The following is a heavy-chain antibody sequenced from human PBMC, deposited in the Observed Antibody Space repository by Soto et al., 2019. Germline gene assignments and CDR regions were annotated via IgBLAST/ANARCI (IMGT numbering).Heavy chain of an antibody. CDR1: GFTVSTKY. Sequence: EVQLVESGGGLVQPGGSLRLSCAASGFTVSTKYMSWVRQAPGKGLEWVSVIYSGGSTFYADSVRGRFTISRDNSKNTVTLQMNSLRAEDTAVDYWARDPWAADYWGQGTLVTVAS. CDR2: IYSGGST. J-gene: IGHJ4*02. V-gene: IGHV3-66*01. CDR3: ARDPWAADY. D-gene: IGHD3-16*01.